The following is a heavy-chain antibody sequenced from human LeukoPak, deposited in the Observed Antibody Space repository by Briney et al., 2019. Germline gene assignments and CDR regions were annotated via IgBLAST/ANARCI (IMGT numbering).Heavy chain of an antibody. CDR3: AKDCAYDYSNYIGYYYGMDV. V-gene: IGHV3-23*01. J-gene: IGHJ6*02. D-gene: IGHD4-11*01. CDR1: GFTFSSYA. CDR2: ISGSGGST. Sequence: PGGSLRLSCAAFGFTFSSYAMSWVRQAPGKGLEWVSAISGSGGSTYYADSVKGRFTISRDNSKNTLYLQMNSLRAEDTAVYYCAKDCAYDYSNYIGYYYGMDVWGQGTTVTVSS.